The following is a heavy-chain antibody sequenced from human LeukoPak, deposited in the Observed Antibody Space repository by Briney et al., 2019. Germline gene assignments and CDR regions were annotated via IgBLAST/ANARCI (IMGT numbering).Heavy chain of an antibody. V-gene: IGHV3-48*01. D-gene: IGHD3-10*01. Sequence: GGSLRLSCAASGFTFSSYSMNWVRQAPGKGLEWVSYISSSSSTIYYADSVKGRFTISRDNAKNSLYLQMNSLRAEDTAVYYCATGRDYGSGSYLIWGQGTLVTVSS. CDR1: GFTFSSYS. J-gene: IGHJ4*02. CDR3: ATGRDYGSGSYLI. CDR2: ISSSSSTI.